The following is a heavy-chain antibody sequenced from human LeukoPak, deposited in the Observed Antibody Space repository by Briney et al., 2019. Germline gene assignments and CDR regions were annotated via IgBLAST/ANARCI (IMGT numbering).Heavy chain of an antibody. CDR3: AKRPGIAVADAKGYFDY. V-gene: IGHV3-23*01. D-gene: IGHD6-19*01. CDR2: ISGSGGST. J-gene: IGHJ4*02. CDR1: GFTFSSYA. Sequence: GGSLRLSCAASGFTFSSYAMSWVRQAPGKGLEWVSAISGSGGSTYYADSVKGRFTISRDNSKNTLYLQMNSLRAEDTAVYYCAKRPGIAVADAKGYFDYWGQGTLVTVSS.